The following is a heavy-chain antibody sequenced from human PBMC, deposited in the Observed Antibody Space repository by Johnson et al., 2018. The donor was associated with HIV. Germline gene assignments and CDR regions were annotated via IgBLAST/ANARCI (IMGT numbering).Heavy chain of an antibody. CDR1: GFTFDDYG. J-gene: IGHJ3*02. V-gene: IGHV3-20*04. CDR3: GRGGRVVMEDVFGI. CDR2: INWNGGST. Sequence: VQLVESGGGLVQPGRSLRLSCAASGFTFDDYGMSWVRQAPGKGLEWVSGINWNGGSTGYGDSVKGRFTISRDNAKNSLFLQMNSLTADDTAVYYCGRGGRVVMEDVFGIWGQGTMVTVSS. D-gene: IGHD3-3*01.